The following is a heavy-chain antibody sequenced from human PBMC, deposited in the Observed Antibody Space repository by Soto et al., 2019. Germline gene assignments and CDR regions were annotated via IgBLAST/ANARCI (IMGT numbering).Heavy chain of an antibody. Sequence: QITLKESGPTLVKPTQTLTLTCTFSGFSLSTSGVGVGWIRQPPGKALEWLALIYWDDDKRYSPSLKSRLTVTKDTANNQVVLTMTNMDPVDTATYFCARNSTGWYGFDYWGQGTLVTVSS. J-gene: IGHJ4*02. D-gene: IGHD6-19*01. V-gene: IGHV2-5*02. CDR1: GFSLSTSGVG. CDR2: IYWDDDK. CDR3: ARNSTGWYGFDY.